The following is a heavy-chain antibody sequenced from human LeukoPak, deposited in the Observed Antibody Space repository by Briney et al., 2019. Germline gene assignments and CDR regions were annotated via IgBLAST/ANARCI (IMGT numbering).Heavy chain of an antibody. CDR2: IYSGGST. V-gene: IGHV3-53*01. D-gene: IGHD1-26*01. J-gene: IGHJ5*02. CDR3: VRVKVGSWDWFDP. Sequence: GGSLRLSCAASGFTVSSNYMSWVRQAPGKGLEWVSVIYSGGSTYYADSVKGRFTISRDNAKNTLYLLMNSLRAEDTAVYYCVRVKVGSWDWFDPWGQGTLVTVSS. CDR1: GFTVSSNY.